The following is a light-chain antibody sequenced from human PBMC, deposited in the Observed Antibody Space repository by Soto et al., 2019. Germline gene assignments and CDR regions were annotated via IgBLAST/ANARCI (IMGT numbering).Light chain of an antibody. CDR2: GAS. V-gene: IGKV3-15*01. CDR3: QQYNNWPPYP. Sequence: EIVMTQSPATLSVSPRERATLSCRASQSVSSNLAWYQQKPGQAPRLLIYGASTRATGIPARFSGSGSGTEFTLTISSLQSEDFAVYYCQQYNNWPPYPFGQGTKVDIK. CDR1: QSVSSN. J-gene: IGKJ2*01.